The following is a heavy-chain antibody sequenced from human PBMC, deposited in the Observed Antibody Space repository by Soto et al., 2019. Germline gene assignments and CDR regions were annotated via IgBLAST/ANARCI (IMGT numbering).Heavy chain of an antibody. CDR2: INPSGGTT. V-gene: IGHV1-46*03. J-gene: IGHJ3*02. CDR3: AREYSSRYRAFDI. CDR1: GYTFTSYY. D-gene: IGHD6-13*01. Sequence: GASVKVSCKASGYTFTSYYMHWVRQAPGQGLEWMGIINPSGGTTSYAQKFQGRVTMTRDTSTSTVYMELSSLRSEDTAVYYCAREYSSRYRAFDIWGQGTMVTGSS.